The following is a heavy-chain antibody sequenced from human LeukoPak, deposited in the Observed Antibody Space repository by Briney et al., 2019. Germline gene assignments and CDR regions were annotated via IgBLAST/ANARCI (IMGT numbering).Heavy chain of an antibody. J-gene: IGHJ3*02. CDR2: ISGSGGST. D-gene: IGHD4-11*01. CDR3: ARVLVGSKNAFDI. V-gene: IGHV3-23*01. Sequence: GGSLRLSCAASGFTFSSYAMSWVRQAPGKGLEWVSAISGSGGSTYYADSVKGRFTISRDNSKNALYLQMNSLRAEDTAVYYCARVLVGSKNAFDIWGQGTMVTVSS. CDR1: GFTFSSYA.